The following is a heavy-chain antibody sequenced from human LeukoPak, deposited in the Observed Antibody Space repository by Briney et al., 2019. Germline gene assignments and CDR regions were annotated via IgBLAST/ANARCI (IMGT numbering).Heavy chain of an antibody. Sequence: SETLSLTCTVSGGSISSSSYYWGWIRQPPGKGLEWIGSIYYSGSTYYNPSLKSRVTISVDTSKNQFSLKLSSVTAADTAVYYCARVVGARGRPFDYWGQGTLVTVSS. V-gene: IGHV4-39*07. J-gene: IGHJ4*02. CDR3: ARVVGARGRPFDY. CDR2: IYYSGST. D-gene: IGHD1-26*01. CDR1: GGSISSSSYY.